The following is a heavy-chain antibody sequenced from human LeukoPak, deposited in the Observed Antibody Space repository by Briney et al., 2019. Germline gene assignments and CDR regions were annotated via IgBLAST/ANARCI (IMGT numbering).Heavy chain of an antibody. CDR1: GGTFSSYA. D-gene: IGHD4-17*01. Sequence: GASVKVSCKASGGTFSSYAISWVRQAPGQGLEWMGRIIPIFGTANYAQKFQGRVTITTDESTRPAYMELSSLRSEDTAVYYCARERVTTVNYYFAYWGPGTLGTVSS. CDR2: IIPIFGTA. V-gene: IGHV1-69*05. CDR3: ARERVTTVNYYFAY. J-gene: IGHJ4*02.